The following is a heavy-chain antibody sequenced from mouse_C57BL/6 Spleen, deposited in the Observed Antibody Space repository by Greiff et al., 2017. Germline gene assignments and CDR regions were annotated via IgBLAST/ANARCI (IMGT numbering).Heavy chain of an antibody. D-gene: IGHD2-4*01. CDR1: GYSFTGYY. Sequence: VQLQQSGPELVKPGASVKISCKASGYSFTGYYMNWVKQSPEKSLEWIGEINPSTGGTTYNQKFKAKATLTVDKSSSTAYMQLKSLTSEDSAVYYCASYDYDGAWCAYWGQGTLVTVSA. V-gene: IGHV1-42*01. CDR3: ASYDYDGAWCAY. J-gene: IGHJ3*01. CDR2: INPSTGGT.